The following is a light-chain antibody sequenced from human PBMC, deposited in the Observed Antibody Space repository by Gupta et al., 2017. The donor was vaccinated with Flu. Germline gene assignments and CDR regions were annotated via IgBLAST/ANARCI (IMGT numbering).Light chain of an antibody. J-gene: IGLJ1*01. V-gene: IGLV2-11*01. CDR3: CSYAGSYTYV. CDR1: SSDVGGYNY. Sequence: QSALTQSRSVSGCPGQSVTISCTGTSSDVGGYNYVSWYQQHPGKAPKLMIYDVSKRPSGVPDRFSGSKSGNTASLTISGLQAEDEADYYCCSYAGSYTYVFGTGTKVTGL. CDR2: DVS.